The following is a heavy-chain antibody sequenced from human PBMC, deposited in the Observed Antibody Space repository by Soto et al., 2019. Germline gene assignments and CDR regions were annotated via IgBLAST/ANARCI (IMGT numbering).Heavy chain of an antibody. V-gene: IGHV4-31*03. Sequence: QVQLQESGPGLVKSSQTLSLTCTVSGGSISSDGYYWSWIRQHPGKGLEWIGYIYYSGSTYYNPSLKSRVTISVDTSKNQISLKLSSVTAADTAVYYCARADVAAVPYYFDYWGQGTLIPVSS. CDR3: ARADVAAVPYYFDY. CDR1: GGSISSDGYY. D-gene: IGHD6-13*01. CDR2: IYYSGST. J-gene: IGHJ4*02.